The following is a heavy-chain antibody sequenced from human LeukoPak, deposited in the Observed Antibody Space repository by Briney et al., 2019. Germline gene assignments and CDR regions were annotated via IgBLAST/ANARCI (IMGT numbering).Heavy chain of an antibody. D-gene: IGHD6-19*01. V-gene: IGHV3-15*01. CDR2: IKSKTDGATT. CDR3: ATSSGWTGTFDY. J-gene: IGHJ4*02. CDR1: GFIFSNAW. Sequence: GGPLRLSCAASGFIFSNAWMAWVRQAPGKGLKWVGPIKSKTDGATTDYAAPVKGRFTISRDDSKNTLYLQMNSLKTEDTAVYFCATSSGWTGTFDYWGQGTLVTVSS.